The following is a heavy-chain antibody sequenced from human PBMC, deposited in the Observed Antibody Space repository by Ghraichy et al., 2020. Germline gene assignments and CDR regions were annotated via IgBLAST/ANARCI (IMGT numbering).Heavy chain of an antibody. D-gene: IGHD1-1*01. CDR3: AKVEGLYPGAPEGAFDI. J-gene: IGHJ3*02. CDR1: GFTFSTYA. Sequence: GGSLRLSCAASGFTFSTYAMSWVGQAPGKGLEWVSAISGSGGSTYYADSVKGRFTISRDNSKNTLYLQMNSLRAEDTAVYYCAKVEGLYPGAPEGAFDIWGQGTMVTVSS. V-gene: IGHV3-23*01. CDR2: ISGSGGST.